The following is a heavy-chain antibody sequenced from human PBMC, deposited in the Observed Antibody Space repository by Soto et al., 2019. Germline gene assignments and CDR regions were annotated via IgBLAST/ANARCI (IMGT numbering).Heavy chain of an antibody. D-gene: IGHD6-13*01. CDR2: IIPIFGTA. CDR3: ASQRPPYSSSWSLDY. Sequence: GASVKVSCKASGGTFSSYAISWVRQAPGQGLEWMGGIIPIFGTANYAQKFQGRVTITADESTSTAYMELSSLRSEDTAVYYCASQRPPYSSSWSLDYWGQGTLVTV. V-gene: IGHV1-69*13. J-gene: IGHJ4*02. CDR1: GGTFSSYA.